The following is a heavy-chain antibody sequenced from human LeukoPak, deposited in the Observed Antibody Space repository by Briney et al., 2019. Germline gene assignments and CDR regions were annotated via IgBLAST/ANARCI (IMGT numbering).Heavy chain of an antibody. J-gene: IGHJ4*02. D-gene: IGHD3-9*01. CDR1: GYTFTSYG. CDR2: IIPILGIA. V-gene: IGHV1-69*04. Sequence: ASVKVSCKASGYTFTSYGISWVRQAPGQGLEWMGRIIPILGIANYAQKFQGRVTITADKSTSTAYMELSSLRSEDTAVYYCAREPYYDILTGSSYYFDYWGQGTLVTVSS. CDR3: AREPYYDILTGSSYYFDY.